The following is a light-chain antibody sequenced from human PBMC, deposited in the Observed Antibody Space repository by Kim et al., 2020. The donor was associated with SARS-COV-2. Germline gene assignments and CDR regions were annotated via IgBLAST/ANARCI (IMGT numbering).Light chain of an antibody. V-gene: IGKV3-20*01. J-gene: IGKJ2*02. CDR1: QSVTNNY. Sequence: EIVLTQSPDTLSLSPGEGVTLSCRASQSVTNNYLAWYQQKPGQAPRLLIYGVSSRATGIPDRFSGSGSGTDFTLTISRLEPEDFAMYYCQQHGTSPCTFGQGTKLEI. CDR2: GVS. CDR3: QQHGTSPCT.